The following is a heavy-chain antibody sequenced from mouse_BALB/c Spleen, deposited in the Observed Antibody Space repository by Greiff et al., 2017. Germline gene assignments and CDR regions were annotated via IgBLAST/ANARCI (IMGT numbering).Heavy chain of an antibody. CDR1: GYSITSDYA. CDR3: ARCLYYGNYVGFAY. J-gene: IGHJ3*01. V-gene: IGHV3-2*02. D-gene: IGHD2-1*01. Sequence: EVKLMESGPGLVKPSQSLSLTCTVTGYSITSDYAWNWIRQFPGNKLEWMGYISYSGSTSYNPSLKSRISITRDTSKNQFFLQLNSVTTEDTATYYCARCLYYGNYVGFAYWGQGTLVTVSA. CDR2: ISYSGST.